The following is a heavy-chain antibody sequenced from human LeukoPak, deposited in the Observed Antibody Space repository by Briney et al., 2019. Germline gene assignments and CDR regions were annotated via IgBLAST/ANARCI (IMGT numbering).Heavy chain of an antibody. D-gene: IGHD6-19*01. CDR1: GFTFSMYW. J-gene: IGHJ4*02. CDR2: INTDGTVT. Sequence: GGSLRLSCAASGFTFSMYWMLWVRQAPGKGLESVSRINTDGTVTTYADSVKGRFTVSRDYADNTMFLQMNSVSDQHTAVYYCATKQWLAPPPDSWGQGTPVTVSS. V-gene: IGHV3-74*01. CDR3: ATKQWLAPPPDS.